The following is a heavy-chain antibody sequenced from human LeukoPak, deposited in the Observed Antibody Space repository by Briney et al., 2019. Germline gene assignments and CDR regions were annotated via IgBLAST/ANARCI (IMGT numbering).Heavy chain of an antibody. D-gene: IGHD2-15*01. CDR3: ARGGGRGFDY. Sequence: SETLSLTCAVYGGSFSGYYWTWVRQPPGKGLEWIGDINHSDSTNYNPSLKSRVTISVDTSKNHFSLKLSTVTAADTAVYYCARGGGRGFDYWGQGTLVTVSS. J-gene: IGHJ4*02. V-gene: IGHV4-34*01. CDR2: INHSDST. CDR1: GGSFSGYY.